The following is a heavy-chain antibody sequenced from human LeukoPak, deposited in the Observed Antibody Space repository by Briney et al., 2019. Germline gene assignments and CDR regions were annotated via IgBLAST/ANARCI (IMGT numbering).Heavy chain of an antibody. CDR1: GFTFSNYA. Sequence: GGSLRLSCAASGFTFSNYAMNWVRQAPGKGLEWVSAISGSGSSTYYADSVKGRFTISRDNSKNALYLQMNSLRAEDTAVYYCTKSALGYCSGDSCSLPGYWGQGTLVTVSS. J-gene: IGHJ4*02. CDR3: TKSALGYCSGDSCSLPGY. V-gene: IGHV3-23*01. CDR2: ISGSGSST. D-gene: IGHD2-15*01.